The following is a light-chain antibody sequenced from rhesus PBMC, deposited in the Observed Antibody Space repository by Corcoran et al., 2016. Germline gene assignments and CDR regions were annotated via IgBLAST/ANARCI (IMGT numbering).Light chain of an antibody. J-gene: IGKJ2*01. Sequence: DIQMTQSPSSRSASVGDTVTITCRASQSISSWLAWYQQKPGKAPNLLIYKASTLQSGVPSRLSGTGSWTDFTLTISSLQSEDFATYYCQHYNSSPYSFGQGTKVEIK. V-gene: IGKV1-22*01. CDR1: QSISSW. CDR2: KAS. CDR3: QHYNSSPYS.